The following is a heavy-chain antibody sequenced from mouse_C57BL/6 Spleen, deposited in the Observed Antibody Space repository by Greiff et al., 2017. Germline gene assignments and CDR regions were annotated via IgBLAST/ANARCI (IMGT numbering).Heavy chain of an antibody. V-gene: IGHV1-61*01. D-gene: IGHD2-4*01. CDR1: GYTFTSSW. Sequence: QVQLQQPGAELVRPGSSVKLSCKASGYTFTSSWMGWVKQRPGQGLEWIGNIYPSDSETHYNQKFKDKATVTVDKSSSTAYMQLSSLTSEDSAVYYCARGDYYDYPYYFDYWGQGTTLTVSS. CDR3: ARGDYYDYPYYFDY. CDR2: IYPSDSET. J-gene: IGHJ2*01.